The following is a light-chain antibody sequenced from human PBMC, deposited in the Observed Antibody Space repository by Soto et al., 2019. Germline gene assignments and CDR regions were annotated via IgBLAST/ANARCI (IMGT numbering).Light chain of an antibody. CDR2: EVN. J-gene: IGLJ3*02. CDR3: SSYTSSSTRV. CDR1: SSDVGGYNY. Sequence: QSALTQPASVSGSPGQSITISCTGTSSDVGGYNYVSWYQQHPGKAPKLMIYEVNNRPSGVSNRFSGSKSGNTASLTISGLQAEDEADSYCSSYTSSSTRVFGGGTQLTVL. V-gene: IGLV2-14*01.